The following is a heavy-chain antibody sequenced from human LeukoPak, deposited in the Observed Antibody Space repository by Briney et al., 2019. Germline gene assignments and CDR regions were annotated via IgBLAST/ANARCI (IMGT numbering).Heavy chain of an antibody. CDR2: IIPIFGTA. CDR3: ARGVGFGENYYMDV. Sequence: PTASVKVSCKASGGTFSSYAINWVRQAPGQGLEWMGGIIPIFGTANYAQKFQGRVTITADESTSTAYMELSSLRSEDTAVYYCARGVGFGENYYMDVWGKGTTVTVSS. CDR1: GGTFSSYA. D-gene: IGHD3-10*01. J-gene: IGHJ6*03. V-gene: IGHV1-69*13.